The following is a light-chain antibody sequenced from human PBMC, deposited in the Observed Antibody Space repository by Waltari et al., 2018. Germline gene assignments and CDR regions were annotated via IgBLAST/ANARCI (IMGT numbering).Light chain of an antibody. CDR2: YDS. CDR1: NLGRKS. CDR3: QVWDYIQGV. Sequence: SYVLTQPPSVSVAPGKTARITCGGNNLGRKSVHWYQQKAGQALVLVIHYDSGRPTGIPVRFSGSASGDTATLSISRVEAGDEDDYCCQVWDYIQGVFGGGTKLTIL. V-gene: IGLV3-21*04. J-gene: IGLJ3*02.